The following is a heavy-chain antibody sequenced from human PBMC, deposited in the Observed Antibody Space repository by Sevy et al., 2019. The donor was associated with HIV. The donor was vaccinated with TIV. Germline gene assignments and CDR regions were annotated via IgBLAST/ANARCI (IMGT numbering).Heavy chain of an antibody. CDR2: ISGSGGST. D-gene: IGHD2-15*01. CDR3: AKDRAVLVGDAFDL. V-gene: IGHV3-23*01. Sequence: GGSLRLSYAASAITLSNYAMNWVRQAPGRGLEWVSAISGSGGSTYYADSVKGRFTISRDNSKNTLSLQMHSLRVEDTAVYYCAKDRAVLVGDAFDLWGQGTMVTVSS. J-gene: IGHJ3*01. CDR1: AITLSNYA.